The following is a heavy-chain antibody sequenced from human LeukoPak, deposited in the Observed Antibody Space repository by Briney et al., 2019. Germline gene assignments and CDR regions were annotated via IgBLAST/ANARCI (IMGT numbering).Heavy chain of an antibody. Sequence: ASVTVSFKASGYTFTGYYMHWVRQAPGQGLEWMGWINPNSGGTNYAQKFQGRVTMTRDTSISTAYMELSRLRSDDTAVYYCAREVAETIHYYYYGMDVWGQGTTVTVSS. CDR2: INPNSGGT. J-gene: IGHJ6*02. V-gene: IGHV1-2*02. CDR3: AREVAETIHYYYYGMDV. D-gene: IGHD2-15*01. CDR1: GYTFTGYY.